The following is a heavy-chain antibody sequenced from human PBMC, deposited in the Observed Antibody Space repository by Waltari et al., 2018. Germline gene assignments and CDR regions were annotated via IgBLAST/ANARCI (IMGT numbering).Heavy chain of an antibody. V-gene: IGHV1-69*14. CDR2: VIPSFGNA. J-gene: IGHJ4*02. CDR1: GGTFSSYA. D-gene: IGHD2-2*01. CDR3: AIQTRGSSTTLGGYYFDY. Sequence: QVQLVQSGAEVKKPGSSVTVSCKASGGTFSSYAISWVRQAPGQGLEWMGGVIPSFGNATYAQKFQGRVTITADKSTSTAYVELSSLRSEDTAVYDCAIQTRGSSTTLGGYYFDYWGQGTLVTVSS.